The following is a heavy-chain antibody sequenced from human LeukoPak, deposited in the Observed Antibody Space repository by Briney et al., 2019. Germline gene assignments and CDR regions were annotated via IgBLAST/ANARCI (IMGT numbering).Heavy chain of an antibody. V-gene: IGHV3-48*03. CDR1: GFTFSSYE. Sequence: PGGSLRLSCAASGFTFSSYEMNWVRQAPGKGLEWVSYISSSGSTIYYADSVKGRFTISRDNAKNSLYLQMNSLRAEDTAVYYCARSCYSTSCYWAFDIWGQGTTVTVSS. CDR2: ISSSGSTI. D-gene: IGHD2-2*01. CDR3: ARSCYSTSCYWAFDI. J-gene: IGHJ3*02.